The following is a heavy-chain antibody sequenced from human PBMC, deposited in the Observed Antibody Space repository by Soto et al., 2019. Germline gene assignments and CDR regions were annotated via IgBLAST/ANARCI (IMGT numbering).Heavy chain of an antibody. CDR2: IMPIFETT. J-gene: IGHJ6*02. CDR3: ARSYCSSTSCDDYGMDV. V-gene: IGHV1-69*06. D-gene: IGHD2-2*01. Sequence: QVQLVQSGAEVKKPGSSVKVSCKASGGTFTSYAINWVRQAPGQGLEWMGRIMPIFETTHYAQKFQGRVTITADKSTSTAYMGLSSLRSEDTAVYYCARSYCSSTSCDDYGMDVWGQGTTVTVSS. CDR1: GGTFTSYA.